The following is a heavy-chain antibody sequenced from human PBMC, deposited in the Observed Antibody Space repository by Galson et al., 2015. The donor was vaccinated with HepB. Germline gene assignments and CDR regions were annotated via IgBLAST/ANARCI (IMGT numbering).Heavy chain of an antibody. CDR1: TYIFSTYS. CDR2: ISSGTTTI. Sequence: SLRLSCAASTYIFSTYSMHWVRQAPGKGLEWVSYISSGTTTIYYAEFVKGRFTISRDNAKKTLYLQMNGLRAEDTAVYYCVCLRSNDLKPFDYWGQGTLVTVSS. J-gene: IGHJ4*02. CDR3: VCLRSNDLKPFDY. V-gene: IGHV3-48*04. D-gene: IGHD3-3*01.